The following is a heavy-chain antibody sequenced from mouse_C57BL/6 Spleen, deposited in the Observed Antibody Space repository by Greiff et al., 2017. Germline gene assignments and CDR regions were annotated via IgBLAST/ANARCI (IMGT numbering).Heavy chain of an antibody. Sequence: EVKLVESGGGLVKPGGSLKLSCADSGFTFSDYGMHWVRQAPEKGLEWVAYISSGSSTIDYADTVKGRFTISRDNAKNTLFLQMTSLRSEDTAMYYCARDTTVVAPEWYFDVWGTGTTVTVSS. CDR2: ISSGSSTI. J-gene: IGHJ1*03. CDR3: ARDTTVVAPEWYFDV. V-gene: IGHV5-17*01. D-gene: IGHD1-1*01. CDR1: GFTFSDYG.